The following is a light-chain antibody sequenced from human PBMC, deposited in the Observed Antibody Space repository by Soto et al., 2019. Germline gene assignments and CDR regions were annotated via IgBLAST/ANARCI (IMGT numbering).Light chain of an antibody. CDR3: QQYNNYFRT. Sequence: DIQMTQSPSTLSASVGDRVTITCRASQYINNYLAWYQQRPGVPPKLLIYDASSVESGVPSKFSGSGSGTKFTFTISSLQPDDFATYYCQQYNNYFRTFGQGTKV. CDR1: QYINNY. J-gene: IGKJ1*01. CDR2: DAS. V-gene: IGKV1-5*01.